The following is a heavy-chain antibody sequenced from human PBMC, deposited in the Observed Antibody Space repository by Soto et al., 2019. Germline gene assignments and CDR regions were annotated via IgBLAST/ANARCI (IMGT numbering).Heavy chain of an antibody. CDR3: ARGAVAAAGLYYYYYGMDV. CDR2: ISYDGSNK. V-gene: IGHV3-30-3*01. Sequence: GGSLRLSCAASGFTFSLYTMSWVRQAPGKGLEWVAVISYDGSNKYYADSVKGRFTISRDNSKNTLYLQMNSLRAEDTAVYYCARGAVAAAGLYYYYYGMDVWGQGTTVTVSS. CDR1: GFTFSLYT. D-gene: IGHD6-13*01. J-gene: IGHJ6*02.